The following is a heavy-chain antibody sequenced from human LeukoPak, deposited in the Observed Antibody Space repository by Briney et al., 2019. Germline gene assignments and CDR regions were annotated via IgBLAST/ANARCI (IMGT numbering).Heavy chain of an antibody. V-gene: IGHV4-39*07. CDR3: ASANVVVVAEDAFDI. CDR2: IYYSGST. D-gene: IGHD2-15*01. Sequence: SETLSLTCTVSGGSISSSSYYRGWIRQPPGKGLEWIGSIYYSGSTYYNPSLKSRVTISVDTSKNQFSLKLSSVTAADTAVYYCASANVVVVAEDAFDIWGQGTMVTVSS. CDR1: GGSISSSSYY. J-gene: IGHJ3*02.